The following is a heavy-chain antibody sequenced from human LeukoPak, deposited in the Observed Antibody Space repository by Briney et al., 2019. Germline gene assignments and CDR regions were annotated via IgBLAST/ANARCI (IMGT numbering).Heavy chain of an antibody. J-gene: IGHJ6*03. CDR1: GFPFSRRDW. CDR2: IKQDGSEK. V-gene: IGHV3-7*01. Sequence: GSLVLSCVASGFPFSRRDWMTWVRQAPGKGVEGVANIKQDGSEKNYVDSVKGRFTISRDNAKNSVDLQMNSLRVEDPAVYYCARVAAAGTGIFVNFYYSMDVWGKGTTVTISS. CDR3: ARVAAAGTGIFVNFYYSMDV. D-gene: IGHD6-13*01.